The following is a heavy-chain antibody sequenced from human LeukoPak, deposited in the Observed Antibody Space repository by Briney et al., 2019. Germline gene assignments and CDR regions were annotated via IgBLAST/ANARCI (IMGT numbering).Heavy chain of an antibody. D-gene: IGHD5-12*01. CDR3: ARDRGGGFDLAFFDH. Sequence: SVKVSCKSSGGSFSTYAVNWVRQAPGQGLEWMGRLIPVLGMSHYAQGFQGRVTLTADRSTNTAYMELDRLTSDDTAVYFCARDRGGGFDLAFFDHWGQGTLVTVSS. CDR1: GGSFSTYA. CDR2: LIPVLGMS. V-gene: IGHV1-69*04. J-gene: IGHJ4*02.